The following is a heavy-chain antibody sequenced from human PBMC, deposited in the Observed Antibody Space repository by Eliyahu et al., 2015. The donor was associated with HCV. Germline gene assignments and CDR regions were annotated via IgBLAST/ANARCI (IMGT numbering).Heavy chain of an antibody. Sequence: QVQLVQSGAEVKXPGASXKVSCKASGYTXXSYDIXWVRXATGQGLEWMGWMNPNSGNXGYAQKFQGRVTMTRNTSISTAYMELSSLRSEDTAVYYCARFEHYYDSSGYYYRDAFDIWGQGTMVTVSS. CDR1: GYTXXSYD. CDR2: MNPNSGNX. J-gene: IGHJ3*02. CDR3: ARFEHYYDSSGYYYRDAFDI. D-gene: IGHD3-22*01. V-gene: IGHV1-8*01.